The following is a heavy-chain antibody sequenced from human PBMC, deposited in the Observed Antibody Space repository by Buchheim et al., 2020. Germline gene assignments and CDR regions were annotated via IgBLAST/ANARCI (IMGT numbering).Heavy chain of an antibody. D-gene: IGHD3-10*01. J-gene: IGHJ6*02. CDR3: ARQVGSAVHYYGMDV. V-gene: IGHV4-59*01. Sequence: QVRLQPSGPGLLKPSETLALTCSVSGGTTGAYHWSWIRQPPGKGLEWIACVHETGTTNYSPSVKSRATVSLDTPNNQFSLHLKSVVAADTAVYYCARQVGSAVHYYGMDVWGPGTT. CDR1: GGTTGAYH. CDR2: VHETGTT.